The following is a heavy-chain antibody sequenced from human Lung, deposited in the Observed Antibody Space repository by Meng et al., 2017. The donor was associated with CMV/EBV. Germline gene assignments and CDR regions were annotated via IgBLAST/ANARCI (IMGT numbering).Heavy chain of an antibody. Sequence: QVQLAESGPGMVKPSQTLSLTCTVSGGSISSGDYYWSWIRQPPGKGLEWIGYIYYSGSTYYNPSLKSRVTISVDTSKNQFSLKLSSVTAADTAVYYCARDRTTGRYFDYWGQGTLVTVSS. CDR1: GGSISSGDYY. CDR2: IYYSGST. J-gene: IGHJ4*02. D-gene: IGHD4-11*01. CDR3: ARDRTTGRYFDY. V-gene: IGHV4-30-4*01.